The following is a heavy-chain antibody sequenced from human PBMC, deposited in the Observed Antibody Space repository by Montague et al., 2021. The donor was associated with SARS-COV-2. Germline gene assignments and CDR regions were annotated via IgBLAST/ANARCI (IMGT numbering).Heavy chain of an antibody. D-gene: IGHD3-22*01. CDR2: IYYSGST. CDR3: ARDGFYYDRSGPSNFDY. J-gene: IGHJ4*02. CDR1: GGSISSSSYF. Sequence: SETLSLTCTVSGGSISSSSYFWGWIRQPPGKGLEWIGSIYYSGSTYYXPSLKSRVTMSVDTSENQFSLKLSSVTATDTAVYYCARDGFYYDRSGPSNFDYWGQGTLVTVSS. V-gene: IGHV4-39*07.